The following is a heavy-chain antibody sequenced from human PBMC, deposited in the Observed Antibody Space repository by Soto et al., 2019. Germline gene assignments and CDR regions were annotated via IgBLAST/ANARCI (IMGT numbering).Heavy chain of an antibody. CDR2: IYYSGST. Sequence: QVRLEESGPGLVKPSETLSLICSVSGGSVNNANYFWNRIRHHPENGLEWIGYIYYSGSTRYNPSFKTRATLSIDTTKDQFSLRLNSVTVADTAVYFCARDADYGGSRGGMDVWGRGTTVTVSS. CDR1: GGSVNNANYF. V-gene: IGHV4-31*03. J-gene: IGHJ6*02. D-gene: IGHD4-17*01. CDR3: ARDADYGGSRGGMDV.